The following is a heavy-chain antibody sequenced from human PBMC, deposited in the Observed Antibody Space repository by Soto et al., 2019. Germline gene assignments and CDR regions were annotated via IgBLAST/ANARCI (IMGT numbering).Heavy chain of an antibody. CDR3: ARVPWGAAARNLFDP. CDR1: GFTFSSYW. J-gene: IGHJ5*02. D-gene: IGHD6-13*01. CDR2: IKEDGSEK. Sequence: EVQLVESGGGLVQPGGSLRLSCAASGFTFSSYWMSWVRQAPGKGLEWVASIKEDGSEKYYVDSVKGRFTISRDNAKNSVYLQMNSLRAEDTAVYYCARVPWGAAARNLFDPWGQGTLVTVSS. V-gene: IGHV3-7*01.